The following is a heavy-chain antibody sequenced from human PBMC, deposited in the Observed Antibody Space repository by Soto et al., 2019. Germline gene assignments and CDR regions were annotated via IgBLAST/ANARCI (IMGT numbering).Heavy chain of an antibody. Sequence: PGGSLRLSCAASGFTFSSYAMHWVRQAPGKGLEWVAVISYDGSNRYYADSVKGRFTISRDNSKNTLYLQMNSLRAEDTAVYYCARDQTTVIPKYFDYWGQGTLVTVSS. J-gene: IGHJ4*02. CDR1: GFTFSSYA. CDR2: ISYDGSNR. CDR3: ARDQTTVIPKYFDY. V-gene: IGHV3-30-3*01. D-gene: IGHD4-17*01.